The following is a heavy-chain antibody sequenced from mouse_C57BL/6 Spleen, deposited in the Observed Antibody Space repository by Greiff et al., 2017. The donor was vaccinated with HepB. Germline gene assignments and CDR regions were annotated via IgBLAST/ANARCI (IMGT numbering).Heavy chain of an antibody. Sequence: EVKLMESGPGLVKPSQSLSLTCSVTGYSITSGYYWNWIRQFPGNKLEWMGYISYDGSNNYNPSLKNRISITRDTSKNQFFLKLNSVTTEDTATYYCARSRYYYGSSWYFDVWGTGTTVTVSS. CDR3: ARSRYYYGSSWYFDV. V-gene: IGHV3-6*01. J-gene: IGHJ1*03. CDR1: GYSITSGYY. CDR2: ISYDGSN. D-gene: IGHD1-1*01.